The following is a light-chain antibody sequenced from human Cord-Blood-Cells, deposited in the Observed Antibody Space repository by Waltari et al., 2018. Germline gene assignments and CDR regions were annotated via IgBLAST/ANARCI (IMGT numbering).Light chain of an antibody. J-gene: IGLJ3*02. CDR3: QSYDSSLSVWL. Sequence: QSVLTPPPSVSGAPGQRVTISCTGSSSNIGAGYDVHWYQQLPGTAPKLLIYGNSNRPSGVPDRFSGSKSGTSASLAITGLQAEDEADYYCQSYDSSLSVWLFYGGTNLTVL. CDR1: SSNIGAGYD. V-gene: IGLV1-40*01. CDR2: GNS.